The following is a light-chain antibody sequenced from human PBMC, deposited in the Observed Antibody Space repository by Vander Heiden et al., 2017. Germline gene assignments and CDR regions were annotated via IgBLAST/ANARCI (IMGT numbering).Light chain of an antibody. J-gene: IGKJ5*01. Sequence: DIQMTQSPSTLSASVGDRVTIACRASKSISSWLAWYQQKPGKAPKLLIYKASTLESGVPSRFSGSGSGTEFTLTISSLQPDDFATYYCQQYNSYPITFGQGTRLEIK. V-gene: IGKV1-5*03. CDR2: KAS. CDR1: KSISSW. CDR3: QQYNSYPIT.